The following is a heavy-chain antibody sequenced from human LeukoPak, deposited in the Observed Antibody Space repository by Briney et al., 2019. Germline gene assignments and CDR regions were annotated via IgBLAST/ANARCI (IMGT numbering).Heavy chain of an antibody. Sequence: GGSLRLSCAAAGFTFSNYPMSWVRQAPGKGLEWVSVISGTDGTTFYADSVKGRFTISRDNPKNTLFLQMNSLRAEDTAVYFCAKRGVVIRVILVGFHKEAYYFDSWGQGALVTVSS. V-gene: IGHV3-23*01. D-gene: IGHD3-22*01. J-gene: IGHJ4*02. CDR3: AKRGVVIRVILVGFHKEAYYFDS. CDR2: ISGTDGTT. CDR1: GFTFSNYP.